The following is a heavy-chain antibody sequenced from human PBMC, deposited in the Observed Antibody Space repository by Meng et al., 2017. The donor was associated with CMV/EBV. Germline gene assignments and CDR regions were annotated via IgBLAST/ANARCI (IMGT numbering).Heavy chain of an antibody. J-gene: IGHJ5*02. Sequence: GESLKISCAASGFTFSSYSMNWVRQAPGKRLEWVSSISSSSSYIYYVDSVKGRFTISRDNAKNSLYLQMNSLRAEDTAVYYCARDKRFQGWFDPWGQGTLVTVSS. CDR1: GFTFSSYS. D-gene: IGHD5-24*01. CDR2: ISSSSSYI. CDR3: ARDKRFQGWFDP. V-gene: IGHV3-21*01.